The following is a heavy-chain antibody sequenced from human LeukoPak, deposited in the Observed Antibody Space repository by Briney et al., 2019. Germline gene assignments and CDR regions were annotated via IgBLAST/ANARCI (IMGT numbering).Heavy chain of an antibody. CDR1: GGTFSSYA. CDR2: SIRVFATA. Sequence: GSSGKLSCTASGGTFSSYAISWVRQAPGHGLEWMGRSIRVFATAKYPQKCQGRVTMTTHESTSTAYMGLSSLRSEDTAVYYCARDRSSGWNLFDYWGQGTLVTVSS. D-gene: IGHD6-19*01. CDR3: ARDRSSGWNLFDY. J-gene: IGHJ4*02. V-gene: IGHV1-69*05.